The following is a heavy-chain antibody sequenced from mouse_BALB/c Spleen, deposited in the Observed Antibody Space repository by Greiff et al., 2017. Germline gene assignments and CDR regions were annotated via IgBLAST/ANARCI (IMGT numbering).Heavy chain of an antibody. CDR1: GYSITSGYY. V-gene: IGHV3-6*02. CDR3: ARTPLYYGSSYWYFDV. Sequence: EVKLMESGPGLVKPSQSLSLTCSVTGYSITSGYYWNWIRQFPGNKLEWMGYISYDGSNNYNPSLKNRISITRDTSKNQFFLKLNSVTTEDTATYYCARTPLYYGSSYWYFDVWGAGTTVTVSS. J-gene: IGHJ1*01. D-gene: IGHD1-1*01. CDR2: ISYDGSN.